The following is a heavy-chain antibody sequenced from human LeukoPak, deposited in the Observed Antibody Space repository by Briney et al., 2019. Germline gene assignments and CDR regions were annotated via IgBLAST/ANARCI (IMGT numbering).Heavy chain of an antibody. Sequence: GSLRLSCAASGFTFSSYAMHWVRQAPGKALEWVAVISYDGSNKYYADSVKGRFTISRDNSKNTLYLQMNSLRAEDTAVYYCARDRGYCSSTSCHYFDYWGQGTLVTVSS. D-gene: IGHD2-2*01. V-gene: IGHV3-30-3*01. CDR1: GFTFSSYA. J-gene: IGHJ4*02. CDR2: ISYDGSNK. CDR3: ARDRGYCSSTSCHYFDY.